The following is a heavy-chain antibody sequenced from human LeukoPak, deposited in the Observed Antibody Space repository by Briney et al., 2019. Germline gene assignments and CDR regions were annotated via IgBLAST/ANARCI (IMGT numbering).Heavy chain of an antibody. CDR3: ARRTAPNWGSYPFDY. J-gene: IGHJ4*02. CDR1: GGSISSGSYY. D-gene: IGHD7-27*01. CDR2: IYTSGST. Sequence: PSETLSLTCTVSGGSISSGSYYWSWIRQPAGKGLEWIGRIYTSGSTNYNPFLKSRVTISVDTSKNQFSLKLSSVTAADTAVYYCARRTAPNWGSYPFDYWGQGTLVTVSS. V-gene: IGHV4-61*02.